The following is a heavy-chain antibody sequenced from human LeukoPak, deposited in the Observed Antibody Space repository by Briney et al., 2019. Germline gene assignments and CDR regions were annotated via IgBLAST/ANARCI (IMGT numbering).Heavy chain of an antibody. V-gene: IGHV1-18*01. J-gene: IGHJ4*02. D-gene: IGHD3-9*01. CDR2: ISAYNGNT. CDR3: VLHDILTGYYAYFDY. CDR1: GYTFTSYG. Sequence: ASVKVSCKASGYTFTSYGISWVRQAPGQGLEWMGWISAYNGNTKYAQKLQGRVTMTTDTSTSTAYMELRSLRSDDTAVYYCVLHDILTGYYAYFDYWGQGTLVTVSS.